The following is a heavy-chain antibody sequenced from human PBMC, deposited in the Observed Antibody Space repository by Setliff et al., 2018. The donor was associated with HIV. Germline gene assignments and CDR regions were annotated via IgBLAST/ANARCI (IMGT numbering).Heavy chain of an antibody. Sequence: ASVKVSCKSSGGSFNTYAINWVRQAPGQGLEWMGGIISIFDKANYAQKFHGRLTITADDSTRTVYMELNSLGSGDTAAYYCARGGVRGYSYGEAFDIWGQGTLVTVS. CDR1: GGSFNTYA. V-gene: IGHV1-69*13. D-gene: IGHD5-18*01. CDR2: IISIFDKA. J-gene: IGHJ3*02. CDR3: ARGGVRGYSYGEAFDI.